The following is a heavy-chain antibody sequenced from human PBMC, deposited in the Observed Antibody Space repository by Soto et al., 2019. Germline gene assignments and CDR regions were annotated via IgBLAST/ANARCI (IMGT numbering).Heavy chain of an antibody. D-gene: IGHD1-1*01. Sequence: QVQLVESGGGVVQPGRSLRLSCAASGFTFSSYGMHWVRQAPGKGLEWVAVIWYDGSNKYYADSVKGRFTISRDNSKNTLYLQMNSLRAEDTAVYYCAREGVERDYFDYWGQGTLVTVSS. V-gene: IGHV3-33*01. CDR2: IWYDGSNK. CDR3: AREGVERDYFDY. J-gene: IGHJ4*02. CDR1: GFTFSSYG.